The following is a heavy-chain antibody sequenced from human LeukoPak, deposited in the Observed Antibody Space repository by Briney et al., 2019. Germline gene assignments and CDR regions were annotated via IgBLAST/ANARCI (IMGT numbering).Heavy chain of an antibody. CDR3: ASDNYYDSSGYDYFDY. V-gene: IGHV3-20*04. J-gene: IGHJ4*02. CDR2: INWNGGST. CDR1: GFTFDDYG. Sequence: GGSLRLSCAASGFTFDDYGMSWVRQAPGKGLGLVSGINWNGGSTVYADSVKGRFTISRDNAKNSLYLQMNSLRAEDTALYYCASDNYYDSSGYDYFDYWGQGTLVTVSS. D-gene: IGHD3-22*01.